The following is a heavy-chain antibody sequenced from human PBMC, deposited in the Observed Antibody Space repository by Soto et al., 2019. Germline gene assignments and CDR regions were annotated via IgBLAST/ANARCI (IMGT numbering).Heavy chain of an antibody. D-gene: IGHD1-26*01. Sequence: EVQLVESGGGLVQPGGSLRLSCAASGFIFTHYYMGWVRHAPGKGLEWVANMSPDGSEKFYVDSVKGRFTISRDNAKNSLYLQRNSLRAEDTAVYYCSRDPFEWELLLDYWGQGTLVTVSS. CDR3: SRDPFEWELLLDY. CDR1: GFIFTHYY. V-gene: IGHV3-7*04. CDR2: MSPDGSEK. J-gene: IGHJ4*02.